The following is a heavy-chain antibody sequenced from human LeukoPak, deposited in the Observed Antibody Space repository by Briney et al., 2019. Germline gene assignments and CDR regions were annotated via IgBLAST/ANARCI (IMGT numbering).Heavy chain of an antibody. D-gene: IGHD5-12*01. CDR3: ARDHSGYDTYYGLDV. CDR2: IYYSGCT. J-gene: IGHJ6*02. Sequence: SQTLSLTCTVSGGSISSGGYYWSWIRQHPGKGLEWIGFIYYSGCTYYNPSLKSRVTISVDTSKNHFSLKLSSVTAADTAVYYCARDHSGYDTYYGLDVWGQGTTVIVSS. V-gene: IGHV4-31*03. CDR1: GGSISSGGYY.